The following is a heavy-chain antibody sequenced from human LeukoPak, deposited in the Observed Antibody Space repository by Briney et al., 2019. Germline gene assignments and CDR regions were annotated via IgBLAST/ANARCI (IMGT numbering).Heavy chain of an antibody. D-gene: IGHD5-18*01. Sequence: GGSLRLSCAASGFTFSDYYMSWIRQAPGKGLEWVSTVSDSRDVHYSDSVKGRFTISRDNARNLLYLQMNSLRDEDTAVYYCTRDGLHTAHFDYWGQGTLVTVSS. CDR2: VSDSRDV. J-gene: IGHJ4*02. CDR3: TRDGLHTAHFDY. CDR1: GFTFSDYY. V-gene: IGHV3-69-1*01.